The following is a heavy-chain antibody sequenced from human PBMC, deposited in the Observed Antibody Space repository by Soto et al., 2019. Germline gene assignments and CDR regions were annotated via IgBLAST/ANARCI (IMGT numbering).Heavy chain of an antibody. Sequence: QVQVMQSGAEVKKPGDSVKVSCKTSGYIFSDYGINWVRQAPGQGLGWIGWISGYRGNANLAQKFQGRVTMTTDKSTRTAYMELRRLRSDDTAVYYCAKRTAGTSWGESDYWGQGTLVTVSS. V-gene: IGHV1-18*04. CDR2: ISGYRGNA. CDR3: AKRTAGTSWGESDY. J-gene: IGHJ4*02. CDR1: GYIFSDYG. D-gene: IGHD3-16*01.